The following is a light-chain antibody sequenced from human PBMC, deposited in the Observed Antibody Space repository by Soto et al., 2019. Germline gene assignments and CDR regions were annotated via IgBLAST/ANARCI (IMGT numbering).Light chain of an antibody. V-gene: IGKV1-27*01. CDR2: AAS. CDR1: QDISNY. J-gene: IGKJ4*01. CDR3: QKYNSAPHT. Sequence: DIQMTQSPSSLSASVGDRVTITCRTSQDISNYLAWYQQKPGKVPKLLIYAASTLQSGVPSWFSGGGSGTDFSLTISSLQPEDVATYYCQKYNSAPHTFGGGTKVEIQ.